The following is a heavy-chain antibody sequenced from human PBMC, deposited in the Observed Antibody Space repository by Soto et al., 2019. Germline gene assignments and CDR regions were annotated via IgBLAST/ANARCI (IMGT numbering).Heavy chain of an antibody. CDR3: ASTKYDSSADDYWYLGL. J-gene: IGHJ2*01. CDR2: IIPIFGTA. Sequence: QVELVQSGAEVKKPGSSVKVSCQASEDTLRNYAISWVRQAPGQGLEWMGGIIPIFGTANYAQKFQGRVTITADTSANKVYLELSSLRSEDTAVYYCASTKYDSSADDYWYLGLWGRGTLVTVSS. V-gene: IGHV1-69*06. CDR1: EDTLRNYA. D-gene: IGHD3-22*01.